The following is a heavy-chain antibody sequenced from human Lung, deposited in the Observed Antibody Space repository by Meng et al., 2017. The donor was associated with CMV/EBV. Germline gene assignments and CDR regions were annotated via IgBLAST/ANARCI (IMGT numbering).Heavy chain of an antibody. CDR3: GRNHFKDY. V-gene: IGHV3-7*01. D-gene: IGHD3-3*02. CDR2: IKADGTET. J-gene: IGHJ4*02. CDR1: GFPFSQYW. Sequence: GESXKISCVASGFPFSQYWMDWARQSPGRGLEWVANIKADGTETYYGASVKGRFTISRDNAHNSVFLQMTDLRVEDTAVYFCGRNHFKDYWGQGISVTVSS.